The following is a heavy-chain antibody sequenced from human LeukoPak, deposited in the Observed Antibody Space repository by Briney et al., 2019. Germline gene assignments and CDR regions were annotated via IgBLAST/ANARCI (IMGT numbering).Heavy chain of an antibody. D-gene: IGHD6-6*01. J-gene: IGHJ4*02. CDR1: GYTFTGYY. Sequence: GASVKVSCKASGYTFTGYYMHWVRQAPGQGLEWMGWINPNSGGTNYAQKFQGRVTMTRDTSISTAYMELSRLSSDDMAVYYCAYSSSEPAYFDYWGQGTLVTVSS. CDR3: AYSSSEPAYFDY. CDR2: INPNSGGT. V-gene: IGHV1-2*02.